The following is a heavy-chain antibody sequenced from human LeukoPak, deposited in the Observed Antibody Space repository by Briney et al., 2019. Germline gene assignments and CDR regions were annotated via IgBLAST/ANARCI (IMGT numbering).Heavy chain of an antibody. Sequence: ASVKVSCKASGYTFTSYDINWVRQATGQGLEWMGWINPDSGDTNYAQRFQGRATMTRDTSISTAYMEKRRLTSDDTAVYYCARGSYDSSDFEYFQHWGQGTLVTVSS. V-gene: IGHV1-2*02. J-gene: IGHJ1*01. CDR3: ARGSYDSSDFEYFQH. CDR1: GYTFTSYD. D-gene: IGHD3-22*01. CDR2: INPDSGDT.